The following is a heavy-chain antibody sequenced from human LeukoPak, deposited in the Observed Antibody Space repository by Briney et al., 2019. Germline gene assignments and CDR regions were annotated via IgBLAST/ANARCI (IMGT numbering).Heavy chain of an antibody. J-gene: IGHJ4*02. CDR3: ARVPNPRNTYGYNDK. D-gene: IGHD5-18*01. Sequence: GASVKVSCTASGYAFSDHGVNWVRQAPGQGLEWRGWISGYNGHTSYAQKFQGRVMVTTDRSTNTAYLGLRSLRSDDTAVYYCARVPNPRNTYGYNDKWGQGTLVTVSS. CDR2: ISGYNGHT. V-gene: IGHV1-18*04. CDR1: GYAFSDHG.